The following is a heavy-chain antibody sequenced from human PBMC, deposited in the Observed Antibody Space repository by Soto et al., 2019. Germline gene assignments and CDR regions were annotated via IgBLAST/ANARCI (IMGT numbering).Heavy chain of an antibody. CDR2: INNANGNT. D-gene: IGHD1-1*01. CDR1: GYTFTDYD. V-gene: IGHV1-3*04. Sequence: VHLVQSGAEVKKPGASVKVSCKASGYTFTDYDMHWVRQAPGQSLEWVGWINNANGNTEYSTKFPDRVTITRDTSATAVYMELTSLRSEDTAVDYCAKHRICNRGQYHSYGRDVWGQGTAVIVSS. CDR3: AKHRICNRGQYHSYGRDV. J-gene: IGHJ6*01.